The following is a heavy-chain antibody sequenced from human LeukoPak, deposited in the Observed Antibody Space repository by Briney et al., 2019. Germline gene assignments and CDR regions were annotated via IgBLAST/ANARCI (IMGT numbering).Heavy chain of an antibody. CDR1: GFTFGGYG. J-gene: IGHJ4*02. Sequence: PGGSLRLSRAGSGFTFGGYGMHWFRQPPGKGLEWVAVIAYDGSRAFYADSVKGRFTISRDNSKNTMSVQMDDLRAEDTAVYYCTRYNNDHFDYWGQGTLVTVSS. CDR3: TRYNNDHFDY. D-gene: IGHD1-14*01. CDR2: IAYDGSRA. V-gene: IGHV3-33*01.